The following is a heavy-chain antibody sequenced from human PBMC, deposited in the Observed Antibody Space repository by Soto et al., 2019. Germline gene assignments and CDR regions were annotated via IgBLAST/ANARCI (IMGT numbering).Heavy chain of an antibody. D-gene: IGHD5-12*01. CDR2: IYHSGST. CDR3: ARRVARYYYYGMDV. V-gene: IGHV4-30-2*01. J-gene: IGHJ6*02. Sequence: SETLSLTCAVSGGSISSGAYSWSWIRQPPGKGLEWVGYIYHSGSTYYNPSLKSRVTISVDRSKNRFSLNLNSVTAADTAVYYCARRVARYYYYGMDVWGQGTTVTVSS. CDR1: GGSISSGAYS.